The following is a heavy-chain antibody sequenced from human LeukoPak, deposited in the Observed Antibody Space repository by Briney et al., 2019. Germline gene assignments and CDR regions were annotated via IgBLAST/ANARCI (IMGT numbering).Heavy chain of an antibody. D-gene: IGHD1-26*01. CDR2: IYYSGST. Sequence: PSETLSLTCTVSGGSISSSSYYWGWIRQPPGKGLEWIGSIYYSGSTYYNPSLKSRVTISVDTSKNQFSLKLSSVTAADTAVYYCASTTPIDYWGQGTLDTVSS. J-gene: IGHJ4*02. CDR3: ASTTPIDY. V-gene: IGHV4-39*01. CDR1: GGSISSSSYY.